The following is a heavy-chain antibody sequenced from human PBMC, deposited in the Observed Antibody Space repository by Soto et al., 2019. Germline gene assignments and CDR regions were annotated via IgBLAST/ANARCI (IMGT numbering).Heavy chain of an antibody. Sequence: EVQLLESGGGLVQPGGSLRLSCAASGFTFSSYAMSWVRQAPGKGLEWVSAISGSGGSTYYADSVKGRFTISRDNSKNTPYLQMNSLRAEDTAVYYCAKDLNSVVVVPAAPGGMDVWGQGTTVTVSS. CDR3: AKDLNSVVVVPAAPGGMDV. D-gene: IGHD2-2*01. CDR2: ISGSGGST. V-gene: IGHV3-23*01. CDR1: GFTFSSYA. J-gene: IGHJ6*02.